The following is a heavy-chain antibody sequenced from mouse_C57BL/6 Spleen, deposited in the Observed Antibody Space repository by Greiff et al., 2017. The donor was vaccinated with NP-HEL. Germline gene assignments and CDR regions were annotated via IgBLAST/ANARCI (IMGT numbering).Heavy chain of an antibody. D-gene: IGHD1-1*01. CDR1: GYTFTSYW. J-gene: IGHJ2*01. Sequence: QVQLQQPGAELVKPGASVKMSCKASGYTFTSYWITWAKQRPGQGLEWLGDIYPGSGSTNYIEKFKSKVTLTVDTSSSTAYMHLSSLTTEDSAVYYCARSYYYIFDDWGQGTTLTVSS. V-gene: IGHV1-55*01. CDR2: IYPGSGST. CDR3: ARSYYYIFDD.